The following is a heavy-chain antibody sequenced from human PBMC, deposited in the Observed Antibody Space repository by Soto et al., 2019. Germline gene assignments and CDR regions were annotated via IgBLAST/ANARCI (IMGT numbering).Heavy chain of an antibody. CDR2: ISSSSSTI. V-gene: IGHV3-48*02. D-gene: IGHD4-17*01. J-gene: IGHJ4*02. CDR1: GFTFSSYG. Sequence: EVQLVESGGGLVQPGGSLRLSCAASGFTFSSYGMNWVRQAPGKGLEWISYISSSSSTIYYAGSVKGRFTISRDNAKNSLYLQMNTLRDEDTAVYFCARLDYGDYAILDYWGQGTLVIVSS. CDR3: ARLDYGDYAILDY.